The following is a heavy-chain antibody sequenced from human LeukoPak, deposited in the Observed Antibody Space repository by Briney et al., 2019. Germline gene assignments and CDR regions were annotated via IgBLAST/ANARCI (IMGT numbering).Heavy chain of an antibody. CDR3: LARSLVEVSGNYYMDV. V-gene: IGHV3-23*01. CDR2: ISTSGAAT. D-gene: IGHD1-26*01. J-gene: IGHJ6*03. Sequence: GGSLRLSCAASGFTFSTFSMNWVRQAPGKGLEWVSTISTSGAATYYADSVKGRFTISRDYSKNTLYLQMNNLRVEDTAVYYCLARSLVEVSGNYYMDVWGKGTTVSVSS. CDR1: GFTFSTFS.